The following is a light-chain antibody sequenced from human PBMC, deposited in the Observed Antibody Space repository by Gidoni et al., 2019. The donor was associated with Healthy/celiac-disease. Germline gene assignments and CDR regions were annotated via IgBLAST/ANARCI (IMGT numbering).Light chain of an antibody. Sequence: IVFTQSPGTMSLSPGARATRSCRASQSVSSIYLAWDKHKPGQAPRRLIYGASSRATGIPDRFCGSVSGTDFTLTICRLEPEDFAVYYCHQYGSSPPFTFGPGTKVEIK. J-gene: IGKJ3*01. CDR3: HQYGSSPPFT. CDR2: GAS. CDR1: QSVSSIY. V-gene: IGKV3-20*01.